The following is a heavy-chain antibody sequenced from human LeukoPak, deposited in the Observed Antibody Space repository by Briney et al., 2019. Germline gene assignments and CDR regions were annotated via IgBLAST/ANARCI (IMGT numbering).Heavy chain of an antibody. V-gene: IGHV4-30-2*01. CDR2: IYHSGST. D-gene: IGHD6-19*01. CDR3: ARHHGNVRQWLSFFDY. J-gene: IGHJ4*02. Sequence: PSQTLSLTCTVSGGSISSGGYYWSWIRQPPGKGLEWIGYIYHSGSTYYNPSLKSRVTISVDRSKNQFSLKLSSVTAADTAVYYCARHHGNVRQWLSFFDYWGQGTLVTVSS. CDR1: GGSISSGGYY.